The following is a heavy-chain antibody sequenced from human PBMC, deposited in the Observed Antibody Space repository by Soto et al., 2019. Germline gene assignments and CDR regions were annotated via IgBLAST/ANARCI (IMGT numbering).Heavy chain of an antibody. CDR1: GFAFSDYF. Sequence: EVQLVESGGGLVQPGGSLRLSCAASGFAFSDYFIDWVRQAPGKGLEWVGRVRKRVRGYTTEYAASVKGRFTISRDDSKNSVYLQMNSLRTADTAVYYCVRDRSWSYESWGLGTLVTVS. CDR3: VRDRSWSYES. CDR2: VRKRVRGYTT. J-gene: IGHJ5*02. V-gene: IGHV3-72*01. D-gene: IGHD1-26*01.